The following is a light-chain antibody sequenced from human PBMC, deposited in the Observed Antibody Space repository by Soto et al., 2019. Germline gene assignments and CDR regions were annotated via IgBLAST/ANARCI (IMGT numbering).Light chain of an antibody. Sequence: ETMMTQSPDTLSVSLGERATLSCRASQSLRSSLAWYQQRPGQAPRLLIYDASTRATGIPARFSGSGSGTDFNLTISRLEPEDFALYYCQHYGSPPRTFGQGTKVDIK. V-gene: IGKV3-20*01. J-gene: IGKJ1*01. CDR3: QHYGSPPRT. CDR1: QSLRSSL. CDR2: DAS.